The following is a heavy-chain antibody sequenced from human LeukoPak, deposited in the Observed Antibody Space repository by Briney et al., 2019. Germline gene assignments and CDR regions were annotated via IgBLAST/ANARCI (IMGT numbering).Heavy chain of an antibody. CDR3: AGSYYYDSSGYYSSHYFDY. Sequence: SETLSLTCTVSGGSISSYYWSWIRQPPGKGLEWVGYIYYSGSTNYNPSLKSRVTISVDTSKNQFSLKLSSVTAADTAVYYCAGSYYYDSSGYYSSHYFDYWGQGTLVTVSS. V-gene: IGHV4-59*01. D-gene: IGHD3-22*01. CDR1: GGSISSYY. CDR2: IYYSGST. J-gene: IGHJ4*02.